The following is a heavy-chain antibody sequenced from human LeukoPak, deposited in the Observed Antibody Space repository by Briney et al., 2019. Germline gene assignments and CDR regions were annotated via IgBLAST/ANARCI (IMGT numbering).Heavy chain of an antibody. CDR2: ISRNSTYI. CDR1: GFTFSSYI. Sequence: KPGGSLRLSCAASGFTFSSYIMNWVRQAPGKGLEWVASISRNSTYIHYADSVKGRFTISRDNARNSLFLQMNSLRAEDTAIYYCASDEGNHFDYWGQGTLVTVSS. V-gene: IGHV3-21*01. J-gene: IGHJ4*02. CDR3: ASDEGNHFDY.